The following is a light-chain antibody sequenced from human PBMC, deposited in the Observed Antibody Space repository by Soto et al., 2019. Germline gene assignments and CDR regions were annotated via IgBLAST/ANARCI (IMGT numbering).Light chain of an antibody. CDR3: CSLTSSTSYV. V-gene: IGLV2-14*03. CDR1: SSDVGSYNS. Sequence: QSVLTQPASVSGSPGQSFAISCTGTSSDVGSYNSVYWYQQYPGKAPKLMIHDVRNRPSGISDRFSGSKSGNTASLTISGLQAEDEAECYCCSLTSSTSYVFGTVTKVTVL. CDR2: DVR. J-gene: IGLJ1*01.